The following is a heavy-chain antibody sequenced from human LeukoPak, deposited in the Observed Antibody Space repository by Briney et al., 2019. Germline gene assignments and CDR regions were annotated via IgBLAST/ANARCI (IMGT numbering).Heavy chain of an antibody. Sequence: GGSLRLSCAASGFTFSDFGMTWVRQAPGKGLEWVASISNGGTEFYADSVKGRFAISRDTSTNTLSLQMNSLRAEDTAVYYCTPLGATGVDYWGQGTLVTVSS. J-gene: IGHJ4*02. D-gene: IGHD1-26*01. CDR3: TPLGATGVDY. CDR2: ISNGGTE. CDR1: GFTFSDFG. V-gene: IGHV3-30*01.